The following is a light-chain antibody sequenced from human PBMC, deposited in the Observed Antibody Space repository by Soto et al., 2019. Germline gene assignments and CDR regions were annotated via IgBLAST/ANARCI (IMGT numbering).Light chain of an antibody. J-gene: IGLJ2*01. CDR3: ASWDDSLNGVV. V-gene: IGLV1-44*01. Sequence: QSVLTQPPSASGTPGQRVTISCSGSFSNVGINTVNWYQQLPGTAPKLLINSDNQRPSGVPDRFSGSKSGTSASLAISGLQSEDAADYYCASWDDSLNGVVFGGGTQLT. CDR1: FSNVGINT. CDR2: SDN.